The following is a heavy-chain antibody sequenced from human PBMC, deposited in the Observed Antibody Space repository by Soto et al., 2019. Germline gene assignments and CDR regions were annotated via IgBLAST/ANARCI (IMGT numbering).Heavy chain of an antibody. Sequence: GGSLRLSCAASGFTFSSYAMSWVRQAPGKGLEWVSSISGSGGRTYYADSVKGRFTISRDNSKNTLYLQMNSLRAEDTAVYYCAKGFVGVCYHCSYHFDSWGQGALVTVSS. D-gene: IGHD2-8*01. V-gene: IGHV3-23*01. J-gene: IGHJ4*02. CDR1: GFTFSSYA. CDR3: AKGFVGVCYHCSYHFDS. CDR2: ISGSGGRT.